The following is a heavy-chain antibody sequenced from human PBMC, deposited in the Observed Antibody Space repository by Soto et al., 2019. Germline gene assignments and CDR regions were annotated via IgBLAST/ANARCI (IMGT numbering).Heavy chain of an antibody. CDR3: ARDSTYYDYVWWSYRSPNWFDP. Sequence: QVQLVQSGAEVKKPGASVKVSCKASGYTFTSYAMHWVRQAPGQRLERMGWINAGNGKTKYSQKLQGRVTITRDTSASTAYMELSSLRSEDTAVYYCARDSTYYDYVWWSYRSPNWFDPWCQGTLVTVSS. CDR1: GYTFTSYA. J-gene: IGHJ5*02. V-gene: IGHV1-3*01. CDR2: INAGNGKT. D-gene: IGHD3-16*02.